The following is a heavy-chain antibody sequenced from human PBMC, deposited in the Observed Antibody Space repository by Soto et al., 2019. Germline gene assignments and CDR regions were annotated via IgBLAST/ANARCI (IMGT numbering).Heavy chain of an antibody. CDR3: ARRVGLGGNWFGP. CDR2: IYYSGTT. Sequence: PSETLSLTCTVSGGSISISLYYWGWSRQPPGKGLEWIGSIYYSGTTYYNPSLKSRVTISVDSSQNQFSLKLNSVTAADTAIYYCARRVGLGGNWFGPWGQGILVTVSS. V-gene: IGHV4-39*01. D-gene: IGHD3-16*01. CDR1: GGSISISLYY. J-gene: IGHJ5*02.